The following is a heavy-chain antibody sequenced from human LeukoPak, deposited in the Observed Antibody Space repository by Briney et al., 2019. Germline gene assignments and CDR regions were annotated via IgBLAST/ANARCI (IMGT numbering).Heavy chain of an antibody. Sequence: PGGSLRLSCTASGFTFSDYAMHWVRQAPGKGLEWVTLISYDGYDKKYTDSVRGRFTISRDNSNNTLYLEMHSLGIEDTAVYYCARDFFPIADSTRCEIGFWGQGTLVTVSS. V-gene: IGHV3-30-3*01. CDR1: GFTFSDYA. CDR2: ISYDGYDK. J-gene: IGHJ4*02. D-gene: IGHD2-21*01. CDR3: ARDFFPIADSTRCEIGF.